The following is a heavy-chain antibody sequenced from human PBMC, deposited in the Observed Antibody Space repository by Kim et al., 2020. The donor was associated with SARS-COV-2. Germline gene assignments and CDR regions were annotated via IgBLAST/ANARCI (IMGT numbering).Heavy chain of an antibody. J-gene: IGHJ4*02. CDR3: ARGFSGYDLRY. D-gene: IGHD5-12*01. CDR2: T. Sequence: TNSNPALKSRVTISVDTSKNPFSLKLISVTAADTAVYYRARGFSGYDLRYWGQGTLVTVSS. V-gene: IGHV4-59*09.